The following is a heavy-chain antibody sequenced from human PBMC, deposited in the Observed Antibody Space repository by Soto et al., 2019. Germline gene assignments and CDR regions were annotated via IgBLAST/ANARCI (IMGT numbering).Heavy chain of an antibody. D-gene: IGHD4-17*01. CDR1: GFTCSSYS. J-gene: IGHJ6*02. CDR2: ISSSSSYI. Sequence: VESLSLSSAASGFTCSSYSMNWFRQAPVKGLEWVSSISSSSSYIYYADSVKGRFTISRDNAKNSLYLQMNSLRAEDTAVYYCASHGDYYYYYGMDVWGQGTTVTVSS. V-gene: IGHV3-21*01. CDR3: ASHGDYYYYYGMDV.